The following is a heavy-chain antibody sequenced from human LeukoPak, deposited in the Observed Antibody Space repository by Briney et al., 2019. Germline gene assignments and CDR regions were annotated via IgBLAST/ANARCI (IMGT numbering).Heavy chain of an antibody. Sequence: ASVKVSCKASGYTFTGYYLYWVRQAPGQGLEWVGWINPNSGVTNYAQNFQGRVSMTSDTSISTVYMELSRLRSDDTAVYYCSREDYWGQGTLVTVSS. CDR3: SREDY. J-gene: IGHJ4*02. CDR2: INPNSGVT. CDR1: GYTFTGYY. V-gene: IGHV1-2*02.